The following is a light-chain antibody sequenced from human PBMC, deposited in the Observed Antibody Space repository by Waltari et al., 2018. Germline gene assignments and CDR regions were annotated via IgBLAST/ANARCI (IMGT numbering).Light chain of an antibody. CDR2: TAS. CDR1: QYIGTN. J-gene: IGKJ2*02. V-gene: IGKV3D-15*01. CDR3: GQYNNWPPCT. Sequence: EIVMTQSPATLSVSPGERVTLSCRASQYIGTNLDWYQQKPGQAPRLLIYTASTRATGIPARFSGSGSGTDFTLTISGLQSEDFAVYYCGQYNNWPPCTFGQGTRLEI.